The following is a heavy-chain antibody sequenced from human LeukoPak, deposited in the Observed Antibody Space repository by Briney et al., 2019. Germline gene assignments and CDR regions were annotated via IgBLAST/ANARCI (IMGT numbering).Heavy chain of an antibody. CDR2: IKQDGSEK. D-gene: IGHD3-3*01. J-gene: IGHJ6*03. Sequence: PGGSVRLSCAASGFTFSSYWMSWVRQAPGKGLEWVANIKQDGSEKYYVDSVKGRFTISRDNAKNSLYLQMNSLRAEDTAVYYCARDITYYDFWSGYYTDVLSWGTRGSYYYYYMDAWGKGTTVTVSS. CDR1: GFTFSSYW. V-gene: IGHV3-7*01. CDR3: ARDITYYDFWSGYYTDVLSWGTRGSYYYYYMDA.